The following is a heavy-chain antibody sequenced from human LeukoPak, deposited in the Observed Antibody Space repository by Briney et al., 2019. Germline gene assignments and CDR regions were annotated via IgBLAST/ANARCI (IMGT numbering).Heavy chain of an antibody. D-gene: IGHD3-3*01. CDR3: ATDRGWRTSGYYLYYFEY. Sequence: GGSLRLSCAASGFIFTNYFMSWVRQAPGKGLEWVASIKHNGSEKYHVDPVRGRFTISRDNTMNSLYLQMSSLRAEDTAVYYCATDRGWRTSGYYLYYFEYWGQGTLVTYSS. J-gene: IGHJ4*02. CDR2: IKHNGSEK. CDR1: GFIFTNYF. V-gene: IGHV3-7*01.